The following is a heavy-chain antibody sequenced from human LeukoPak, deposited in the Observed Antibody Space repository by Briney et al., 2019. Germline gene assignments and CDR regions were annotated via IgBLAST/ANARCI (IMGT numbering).Heavy chain of an antibody. CDR3: ARYYDFWSGNWFDP. CDR2: IYHSGST. D-gene: IGHD3-3*01. Sequence: SETLSLTCAVSGGSISSGGYYWSWIRQPPGKGLEWIGYIYHSGSTYYNPSLKSRVTISVDRSKNQFSLKLSSVTAADTAVYYCARYYDFWSGNWFDPWGQGTLVTVSS. J-gene: IGHJ5*02. CDR1: GGSISSGGYY. V-gene: IGHV4-30-2*01.